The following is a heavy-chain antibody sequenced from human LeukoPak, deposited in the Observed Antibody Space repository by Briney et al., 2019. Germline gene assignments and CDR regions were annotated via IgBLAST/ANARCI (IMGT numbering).Heavy chain of an antibody. J-gene: IGHJ3*02. CDR2: IYSGGST. CDR3: ARVPGESFDI. Sequence: PGGSLRLSCTASGFIVGTTYLSWVRQAPGKGLECVSVIYSGGSTFYADSVKGRFTISRDNSKNTLYLQMNSLGADDTAVYYCARVPGESFDIWGQGTMVTVSS. D-gene: IGHD3-10*01. CDR1: GFIVGTTY. V-gene: IGHV3-53*01.